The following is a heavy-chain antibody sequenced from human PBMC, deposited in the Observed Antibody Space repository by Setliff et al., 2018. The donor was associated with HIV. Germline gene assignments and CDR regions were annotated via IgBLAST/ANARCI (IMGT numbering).Heavy chain of an antibody. CDR2: ITAYNGNT. V-gene: IGHV1-18*01. Sequence: ASVKVSCKASGYTFTSFGISWVRQAPGQGLEWMGWITAYNGNTNYAQKLQGRVTMTTDTSASTAYMELRSLRSEDTAVYFCARDRKWELVYGGDDACDIWGKGTMGTVSS. D-gene: IGHD1-26*01. CDR1: GYTFTSFG. J-gene: IGHJ3*02. CDR3: ARDRKWELVYGGDDACDI.